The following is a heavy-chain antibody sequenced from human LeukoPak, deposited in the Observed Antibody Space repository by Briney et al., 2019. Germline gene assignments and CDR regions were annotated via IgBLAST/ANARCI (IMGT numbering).Heavy chain of an antibody. V-gene: IGHV1-18*01. Sequence: ASVKVSCKASGYTFTSYGISWVRQAPGQGLEWMGWISAYNGNTNYAQKLQGRVTMTRNTSISTAYMELSSLRSEDTAVYYCARVYRGSSWYLPWDYYYGMDAWGQGTTVTVSS. CDR3: ARVYRGSSWYLPWDYYYGMDA. J-gene: IGHJ6*02. D-gene: IGHD6-13*01. CDR2: ISAYNGNT. CDR1: GYTFTSYG.